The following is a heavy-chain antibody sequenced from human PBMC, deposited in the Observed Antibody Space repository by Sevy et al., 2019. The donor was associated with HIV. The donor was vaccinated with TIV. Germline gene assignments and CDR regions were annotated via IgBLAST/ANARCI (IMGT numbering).Heavy chain of an antibody. CDR1: GFTFRSFW. J-gene: IGHJ5*02. CDR2: IKQDGSEK. D-gene: IGHD4-4*01. V-gene: IGHV3-7*01. CDR3: ARETDNSARWLDP. Sequence: GGSLRLSCAASGFTFRSFWMSWVRQAPGKGLEWVANIKQDGSEKYYVDSLKGRFTISRDNSKNTLFLQMNSLTVEDTAVYYCARETDNSARWLDPWGQGTLVTVSS.